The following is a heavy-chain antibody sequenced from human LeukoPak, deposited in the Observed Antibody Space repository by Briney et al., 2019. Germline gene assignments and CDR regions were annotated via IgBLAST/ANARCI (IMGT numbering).Heavy chain of an antibody. V-gene: IGHV3-21*01. CDR2: ISSSSSYI. CDR1: GFTFSSYS. D-gene: IGHD6-6*01. CDR3: ARVGSGSSSYGHYYMDV. J-gene: IGHJ6*03. Sequence: PGGSLRLSCAASGFTFSSYSMNWVRQAPGKGLEWVSSISSSSSYIYYADSVKGRFTISRDNAKNSLYPQMNSLRAEDTAVYYCARVGSGSSSYGHYYMDVWGKGTTVTVSS.